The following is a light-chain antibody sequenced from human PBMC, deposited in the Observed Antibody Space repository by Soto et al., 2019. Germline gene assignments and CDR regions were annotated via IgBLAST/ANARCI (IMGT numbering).Light chain of an antibody. V-gene: IGKV3-11*01. J-gene: IGKJ4*01. CDR1: KSVSSY. Sequence: EIVLTQSPATLSLSPGERATLSCRASKSVSSYLAWYQQKPGQAPRLLIYDASNMATGIPARFSGSGSGTDFTLTISSLEPEDFAVYYCQQRSNWPPRLTFGGGTKVEIK. CDR2: DAS. CDR3: QQRSNWPPRLT.